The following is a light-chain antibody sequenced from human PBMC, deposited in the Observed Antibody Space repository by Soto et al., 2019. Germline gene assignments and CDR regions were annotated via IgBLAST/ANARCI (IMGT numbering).Light chain of an antibody. Sequence: SYELTQPPSVSVSPGQTARITCSGDALPKQYAYWYQQKAGQAPVLVIYRDRERPSGIPERFSGSSSGTTVTLTISGVQAEDEADYYCQSPDSSGTYVVFGEGTQLTVL. CDR2: RDR. CDR3: QSPDSSGTYVV. J-gene: IGLJ3*02. CDR1: ALPKQY. V-gene: IGLV3-25*03.